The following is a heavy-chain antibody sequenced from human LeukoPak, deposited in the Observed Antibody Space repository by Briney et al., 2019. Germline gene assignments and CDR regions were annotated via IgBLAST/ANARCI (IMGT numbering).Heavy chain of an antibody. J-gene: IGHJ4*02. CDR3: ARDHYYDSSGYGY. CDR1: GGTFSSYA. CDR2: IIPIFGTA. V-gene: IGHV1-69*05. D-gene: IGHD3-22*01. Sequence: SVKVSCKASGGTFSSYAISWVRQAPGQGLEWMGRIIPIFGTANYAQKFQGRVTITTDESTSTAYMELSSLRSEDTAVCYCARDHYYDSSGYGYWGQGTLVTVSS.